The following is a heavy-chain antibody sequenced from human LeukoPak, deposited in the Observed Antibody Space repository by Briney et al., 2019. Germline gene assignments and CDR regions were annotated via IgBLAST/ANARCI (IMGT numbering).Heavy chain of an antibody. CDR1: GFTFSDYY. J-gene: IGHJ3*02. Sequence: GGSLRLSCAASGFTFSDYYMSWIRQAPGKGLEWVSYISSSSSYTNYADSVKGRFTISRDNAKNSLYLQMNSLRAEDTAVYYCARDCSSTSCSDDAFDIWGQGTMVTVPS. CDR2: ISSSSSYT. D-gene: IGHD2-2*01. V-gene: IGHV3-11*06. CDR3: ARDCSSTSCSDDAFDI.